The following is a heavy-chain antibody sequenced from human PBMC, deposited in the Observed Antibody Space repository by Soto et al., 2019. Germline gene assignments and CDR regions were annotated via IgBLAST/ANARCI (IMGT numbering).Heavy chain of an antibody. CDR3: ARDEFRWAMVRGVKLVFYGMDV. CDR1: GYTFTSYG. V-gene: IGHV1-18*01. J-gene: IGHJ6*02. CDR2: ISAYNGNT. Sequence: QVQLVQSGAEVKKPGASVKVSCKASGYTFTSYGISWVRQAPGQGLEWMGWISAYNGNTNYAQKLQGRVTMTTDTSTSTAYMELRSLTSDDTAVYYCARDEFRWAMVRGVKLVFYGMDVWGQGTTVTVSS. D-gene: IGHD3-10*01.